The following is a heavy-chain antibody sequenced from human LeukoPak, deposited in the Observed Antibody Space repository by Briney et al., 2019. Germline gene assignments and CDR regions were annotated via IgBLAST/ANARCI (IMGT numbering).Heavy chain of an antibody. D-gene: IGHD6-13*01. Sequence: ASVKVSCKASGYTITSYGISWVRQAPGQGLEWMGWISAYNGNTNYAQKLQGRVTMTTDTSTSTAYMELRSLRSDDTAVYYCARDLERGIAATPGAFDYWGQGTLVTVSS. J-gene: IGHJ4*02. CDR2: ISAYNGNT. CDR1: GYTITSYG. CDR3: ARDLERGIAATPGAFDY. V-gene: IGHV1-18*01.